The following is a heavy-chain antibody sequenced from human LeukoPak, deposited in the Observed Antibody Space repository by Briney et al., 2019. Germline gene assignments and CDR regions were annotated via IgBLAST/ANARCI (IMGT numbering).Heavy chain of an antibody. CDR1: GFTYSDYW. CDR3: ARIGGSGTYWDY. V-gene: IGHV3-7*01. J-gene: IGHJ4*02. Sequence: GGSLRLSCAASGFTYSDYWMSWVRQAPGKGLEWVANIKYHGSDEHYVDSVRGRFTISRDNAKNSLFLQMNSLRAEDTAVYYCARIGGSGTYWDYWGQGTLVTVSS. CDR2: IKYHGSDE. D-gene: IGHD3-10*01.